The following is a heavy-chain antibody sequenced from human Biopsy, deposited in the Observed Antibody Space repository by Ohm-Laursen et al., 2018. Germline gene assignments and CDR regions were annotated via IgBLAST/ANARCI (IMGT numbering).Heavy chain of an antibody. J-gene: IGHJ3*02. D-gene: IGHD1-26*01. V-gene: IGHV4-4*07. CDR3: ARDEGLLRAFDI. Sequence: GTLSLTCTVSGVSISSYFWSWVRQPAGKGLEWIGRIYSNGNTNYNPSLKSRVSMSVDTSKNHFSLNLTSVTAADTAMYYCARDEGLLRAFDIWGQGTLGTVSS. CDR1: GVSISSYF. CDR2: IYSNGNT.